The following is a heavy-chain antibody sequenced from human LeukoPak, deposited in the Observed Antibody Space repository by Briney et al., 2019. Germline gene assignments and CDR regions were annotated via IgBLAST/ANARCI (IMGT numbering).Heavy chain of an antibody. CDR3: ARVRGSYCDY. Sequence: SETLSLTCTVSGGSINSYYWNWIRQPPGKGLEWIGYIYYSGSTNYNPSLKSRVTISVDTSKNQFSLNLGSVTAADTAVYYCARVRGSYCDYWGQGTLVTVSS. CDR2: IYYSGST. D-gene: IGHD1-26*01. V-gene: IGHV4-59*01. CDR1: GGSINSYY. J-gene: IGHJ4*02.